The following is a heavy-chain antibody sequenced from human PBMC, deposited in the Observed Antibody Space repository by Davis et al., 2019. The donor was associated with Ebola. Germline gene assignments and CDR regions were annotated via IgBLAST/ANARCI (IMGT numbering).Heavy chain of an antibody. CDR3: AKDPGGWYFDY. CDR1: GFTFSSYA. V-gene: IGHV3-23*01. CDR2: ISGSGGST. J-gene: IGHJ4*02. D-gene: IGHD3-16*01. Sequence: GESLKISCAASGFTFSSYAMSWVRQAPGKGLEWVSAISGSGGSTYYADSVKGRFTISRDNSKNTLYLQMNSLRAEDTAVYYCAKDPGGWYFDYWGQGTLVTVSS.